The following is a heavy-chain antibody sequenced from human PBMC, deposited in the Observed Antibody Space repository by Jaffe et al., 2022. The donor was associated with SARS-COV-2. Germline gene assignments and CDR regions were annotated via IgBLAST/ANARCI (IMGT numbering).Heavy chain of an antibody. D-gene: IGHD2-2*01. CDR2: INWNSGSI. J-gene: IGHJ3*01. Sequence: EVQLVESGGGWVQPGRSLRLSCVASGFTFDDYAMHWVRQAPGKGLEWVSSINWNSGSIGYADSVEGRFTISRDNAKNSLYLQMNSLRAEDTAMYYCVKVHWGSTSRPNGLHMWGQGTMVTVSS. V-gene: IGHV3-9*01. CDR3: VKVHWGSTSRPNGLHM. CDR1: GFTFDDYA.